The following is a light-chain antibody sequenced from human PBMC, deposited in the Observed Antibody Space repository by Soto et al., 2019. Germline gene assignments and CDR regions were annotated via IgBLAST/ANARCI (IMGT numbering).Light chain of an antibody. CDR2: GAS. CDR1: QSVSNDF. J-gene: IGKJ1*01. CDR3: QQYNNWPT. Sequence: EIVLTQSPGILSLSPGERATLSCRASQSVSNDFLAWYQQKPGQAPRLLIYGASTRATDVPDRFSGSGSGADFTLSISSVQSEDFAVYFCQQYNNWPTFGQGTKVDIK. V-gene: IGKV3D-15*01.